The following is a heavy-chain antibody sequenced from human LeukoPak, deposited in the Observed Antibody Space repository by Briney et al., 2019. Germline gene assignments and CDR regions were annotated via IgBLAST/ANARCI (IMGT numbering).Heavy chain of an antibody. CDR3: ARDRADIAAGWFDP. J-gene: IGHJ5*02. V-gene: IGHV1-2*02. CDR1: GYTFTGYY. Sequence: ASVKVSCNASGYTFTGYYMHWVRQAPGQGLEWMGWINPNSGGTNYAQKFQGRVTMTRDTSISTAYMELSRLRSDATAVYYCARDRADIAAGWFDPWGQGTLVTVSS. CDR2: INPNSGGT. D-gene: IGHD6-13*01.